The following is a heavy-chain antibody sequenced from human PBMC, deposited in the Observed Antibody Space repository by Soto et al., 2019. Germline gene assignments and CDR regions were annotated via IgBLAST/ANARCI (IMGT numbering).Heavy chain of an antibody. D-gene: IGHD3-22*01. J-gene: IGHJ4*02. CDR2: IYHSGST. CDR3: ARARYDNSRYIAENYPDS. V-gene: IGHV4-61*01. CDR1: GGSVSSDSFY. Sequence: PSETLSLTCTVSGGSVSSDSFYWSWIRQPPGKGLEWIGFIYHSGSTNYNPSLNSRVTISVDTSKNQFSLKLTSVTAADTALYYYARARYDNSRYIAENYPDSWGQCTLVTVSS.